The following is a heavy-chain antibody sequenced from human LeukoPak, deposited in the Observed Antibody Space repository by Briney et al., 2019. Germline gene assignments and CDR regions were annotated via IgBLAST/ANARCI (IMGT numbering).Heavy chain of an antibody. CDR3: ARIGYRSCGIDY. CDR1: GFTFSNYW. Sequence: GGSLRLSCAASGFTFSNYWMHWVRQAPGKGLEWVANIKQDGSVKYYVDSVKGRFTISRDNAKNSVYLQINSLRAEDTAVYYCARIGYRSCGIDYWGQGTLVTVSS. CDR2: IKQDGSVK. D-gene: IGHD6-19*01. J-gene: IGHJ4*02. V-gene: IGHV3-7*04.